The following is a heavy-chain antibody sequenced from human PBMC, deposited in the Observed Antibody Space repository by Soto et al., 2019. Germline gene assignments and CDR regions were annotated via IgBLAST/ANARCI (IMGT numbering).Heavy chain of an antibody. D-gene: IGHD2-2*01. CDR1: GFSLTTSGVG. J-gene: IGHJ5*02. CDR3: AHSMVRLARYQMLPYNSFDP. V-gene: IGHV2-5*01. CDR2: IYWNEDK. Sequence: DSGPTLVNPTQTLTVTCSFSGFSLTTSGVGVGWIRQPPGKALEWLALIYWNEDKRYSPSLKSRLTITKDTSKSQVVLTMTNMDPVDTATYYCAHSMVRLARYQMLPYNSFDPWGQGILVTVSS.